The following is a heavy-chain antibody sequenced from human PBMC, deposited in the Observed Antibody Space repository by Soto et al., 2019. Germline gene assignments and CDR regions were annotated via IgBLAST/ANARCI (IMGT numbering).Heavy chain of an antibody. V-gene: IGHV1-18*01. CDR2: ISAYNGNT. J-gene: IGHJ4*02. CDR1: GYTFTSYG. Sequence: ASVKVSCKASGYTFTSYGISWVRQAPGQGLEWMGWISAYNGNTNYAQKLQGRVTMTTDTSTSTAYMELRSLRSDDTAVYYCAREPLNYYGSGSHFDYWGQGTLVTVSS. D-gene: IGHD3-10*01. CDR3: AREPLNYYGSGSHFDY.